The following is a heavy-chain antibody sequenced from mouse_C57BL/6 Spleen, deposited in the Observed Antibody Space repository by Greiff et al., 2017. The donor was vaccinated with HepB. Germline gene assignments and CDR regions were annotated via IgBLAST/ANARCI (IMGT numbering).Heavy chain of an antibody. V-gene: IGHV1-80*01. CDR3: ARSGYSNYGYFDV. D-gene: IGHD2-5*01. Sequence: VQLVESGAELVKPGASVKISCKASGYAFSSYWMNWVKQRPGKGLEWIGQIYPGDGDTNYNGKFKGKATLTADKSSSTAYMQLSSLTSEDSAVYFCARSGYSNYGYFDVWGTGTTVTVSS. CDR2: IYPGDGDT. CDR1: GYAFSSYW. J-gene: IGHJ1*03.